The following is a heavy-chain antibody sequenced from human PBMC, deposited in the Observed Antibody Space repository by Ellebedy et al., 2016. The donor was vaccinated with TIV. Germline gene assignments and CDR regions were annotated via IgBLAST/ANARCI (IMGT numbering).Heavy chain of an antibody. CDR2: INPNSGGT. J-gene: IGHJ5*02. D-gene: IGHD2-15*01. V-gene: IGHV1-2*02. CDR1: GYTFTGYY. Sequence: ASVKVSXXASGYTFTGYYMHWVRQAPGQGLEWMGWINPNSGGTNYAQKFQGKVTMTRDTSISTAYMELSRLRSDDTAVYYCARGAGYCSGGSCYGNWFDPWGQGTLVTVSS. CDR3: ARGAGYCSGGSCYGNWFDP.